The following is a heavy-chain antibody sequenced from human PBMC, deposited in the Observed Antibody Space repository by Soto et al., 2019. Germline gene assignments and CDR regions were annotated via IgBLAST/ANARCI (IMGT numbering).Heavy chain of an antibody. Sequence: QVQLVQSGAEVKKPGASVKVSCKASGYSFIDYDINWVRQATGQGLEWMGWMTPNSGNTGYAQKFQGRVTLTRDTSIGTAYMELSSLKSEDTAVYYCARNPCSSGLFDPWGQGTLVTVSS. CDR1: GYSFIDYD. CDR2: MTPNSGNT. CDR3: ARNPCSSGLFDP. V-gene: IGHV1-8*01. J-gene: IGHJ5*02. D-gene: IGHD6-19*01.